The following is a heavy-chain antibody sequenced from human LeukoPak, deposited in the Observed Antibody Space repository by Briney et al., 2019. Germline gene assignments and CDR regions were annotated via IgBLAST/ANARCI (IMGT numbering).Heavy chain of an antibody. CDR3: ARGASSIAALNPFWYFDL. CDR1: GGTFSNYV. Sequence: ASVKVSCKASGGTFSNYVISWVRQGPGQGLEWMGIINPSGGSTSYAQKFQGRVTMTRDTSTNTVYMELSSLRSEDTAVYYCARGASSIAALNPFWYFDLWGRGTLVTVSS. CDR2: INPSGGST. D-gene: IGHD6-6*01. V-gene: IGHV1-46*01. J-gene: IGHJ2*01.